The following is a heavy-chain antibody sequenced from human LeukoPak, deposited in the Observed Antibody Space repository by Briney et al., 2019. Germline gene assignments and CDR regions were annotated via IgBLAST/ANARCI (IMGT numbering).Heavy chain of an antibody. CDR3: ARAITIFGVVKGPFDI. V-gene: IGHV5-51*01. CDR2: TYPGDSET. Sequence: GESLKISCKASGYSFTTYWIGWVRQMPGKGLDWMGITYPGDSETRYSPSFQGQVTMSADKSISTAYLQWSSLKASDTAMYYCARAITIFGVVKGPFDIWGQGTLVTVSS. CDR1: GYSFTTYW. J-gene: IGHJ3*02. D-gene: IGHD3-3*01.